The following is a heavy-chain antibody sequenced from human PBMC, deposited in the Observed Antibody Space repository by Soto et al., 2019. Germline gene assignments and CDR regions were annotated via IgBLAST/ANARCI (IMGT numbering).Heavy chain of an antibody. Sequence: QVQLVESGGGVVQPGRSLRLSCAASGFTFSSYGMHWVRQAPGKGLEWVAVISYDGSNKYYADSVKGRFTISRDNSKNTLYLQMNSLRAEDTAVYYCAKDWGDYRNMYYFDYWGQGTLVTVSS. V-gene: IGHV3-30*18. CDR2: ISYDGSNK. CDR1: GFTFSSYG. D-gene: IGHD4-4*01. CDR3: AKDWGDYRNMYYFDY. J-gene: IGHJ4*02.